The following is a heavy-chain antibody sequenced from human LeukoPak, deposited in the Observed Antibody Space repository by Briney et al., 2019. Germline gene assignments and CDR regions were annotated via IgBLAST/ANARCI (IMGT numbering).Heavy chain of an antibody. CDR3: ARDLHAVGAGSNDAFQT. Sequence: PGGSLRLSCAASGFTFSDYYMSWIRQAPGKGLEWVSYISSSSSYTNYADSVKGRFTISRDHAKNSLYLQMNSLRAEDTAVYYCARDLHAVGAGSNDAFQTSGQRTTVTVSS. D-gene: IGHD1-26*01. CDR2: ISSSSSYT. CDR1: GFTFSDYY. J-gene: IGHJ3*02. V-gene: IGHV3-11*06.